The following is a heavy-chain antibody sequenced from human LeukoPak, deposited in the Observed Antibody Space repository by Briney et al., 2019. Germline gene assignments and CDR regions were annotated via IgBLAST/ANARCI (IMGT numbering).Heavy chain of an antibody. Sequence: SETLSLTCAVYGGSFSGYYWSWIRQPPGKGLEWIGEINYSGSTNYNPSLKSRVTISVDTSKNQFSLKLSSVTAADTAVYYCARSLGYCSSTSCPARAFDYWGQGTLVTVSS. CDR3: ARSLGYCSSTSCPARAFDY. V-gene: IGHV4-34*01. J-gene: IGHJ4*02. D-gene: IGHD2-2*01. CDR2: INYSGST. CDR1: GGSFSGYY.